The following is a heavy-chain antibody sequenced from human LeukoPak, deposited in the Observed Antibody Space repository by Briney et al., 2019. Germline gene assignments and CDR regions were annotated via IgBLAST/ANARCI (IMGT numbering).Heavy chain of an antibody. V-gene: IGHV3-53*01. D-gene: IGHD3-10*01. CDR1: GFSVSSNY. Sequence: GGSLRLSCEASGFSVSSNYMSWVRQAPGKGLEWVSIIYTGGSIDYGDSVKGRFTTSRDNSKNTLSLQMSSLRAEDTAVYYCAKGRWGVLDYWGQGILVTVSS. CDR3: AKGRWGVLDY. J-gene: IGHJ4*02. CDR2: IYTGGSI.